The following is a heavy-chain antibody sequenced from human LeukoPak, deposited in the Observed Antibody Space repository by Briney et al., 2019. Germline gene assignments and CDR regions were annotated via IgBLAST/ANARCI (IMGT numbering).Heavy chain of an antibody. CDR1: GFTFSSYS. V-gene: IGHV3-21*01. J-gene: IGHJ4*02. CDR2: ISSSSYI. D-gene: IGHD3-22*01. CDR3: ARDQATDSSGPVDY. Sequence: GGSLRLSCTASGFTFSSYSMNWVRQAPGKGLEWVSSISSSSYIYYADSVKGRFTISRDNAKNSLYLQMNSLRAEDTAVYYCARDQATDSSGPVDYWGQGTLVTVSS.